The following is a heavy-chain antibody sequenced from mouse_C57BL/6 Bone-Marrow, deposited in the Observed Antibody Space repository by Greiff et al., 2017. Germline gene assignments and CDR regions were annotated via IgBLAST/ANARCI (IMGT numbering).Heavy chain of an antibody. CDR2: IYPGDGDT. CDR3: ATGSSYWYFDV. V-gene: IGHV1-82*01. J-gene: IGHJ1*03. D-gene: IGHD1-1*01. CDR1: GYAFSSSW. Sequence: QVQLQQSGPELVKPGASVKISCTASGYAFSSSWMNWVKQRPGKGLEWIGRIYPGDGDTNYKGKFKGKATLTADKSSSTAYMQLSSLTSEDSAVYFCATGSSYWYFDVWGTGTTVTVSS.